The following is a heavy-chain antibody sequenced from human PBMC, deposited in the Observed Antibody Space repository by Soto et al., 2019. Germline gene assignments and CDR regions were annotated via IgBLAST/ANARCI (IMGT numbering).Heavy chain of an antibody. CDR2: ISSSSSYI. Sequence: EVQLVESGGGLVQPGGSLRLSCAASGFTFSSYSMNWVRQAPGKGLEWVSSISSSSSYIYYADSVKGRFTISRDNAKNSLYLQMNSLRAEDTAVYYCARGTTMIVVPDYWGQGTLVTVSS. D-gene: IGHD3-22*01. CDR1: GFTFSSYS. V-gene: IGHV3-21*01. J-gene: IGHJ4*02. CDR3: ARGTTMIVVPDY.